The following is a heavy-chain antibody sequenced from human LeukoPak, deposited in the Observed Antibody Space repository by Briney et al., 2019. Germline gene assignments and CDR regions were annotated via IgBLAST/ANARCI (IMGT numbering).Heavy chain of an antibody. V-gene: IGHV4-34*01. CDR2: INHSGST. Sequence: PSETLSLTCAVYGGSFSGYYWSWIRQPPGKGLEWIGEINHSGSTNYNPSLKSRVTISVDTSKNQFSLKLSSVTAADMAVYYCARARRNWFDPWGQGTLVTVSS. J-gene: IGHJ5*02. CDR1: GGSFSGYY. CDR3: ARARRNWFDP.